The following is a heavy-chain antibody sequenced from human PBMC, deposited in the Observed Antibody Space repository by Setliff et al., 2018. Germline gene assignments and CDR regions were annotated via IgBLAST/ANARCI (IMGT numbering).Heavy chain of an antibody. CDR3: AKDRGSYSFDY. V-gene: IGHV3-74*01. Sequence: GGSLRLSCAASGFTFSSYWMHWVRQAPGRGLVWVSRINSDGSTTNYADSVKGRFTISRDNSKNTLYLQMNSLRAEDTAVYSCAKDRGSYSFDYWGQGTLVTVSS. CDR1: GFTFSSYW. CDR2: INSDGSTT. J-gene: IGHJ4*02. D-gene: IGHD1-26*01.